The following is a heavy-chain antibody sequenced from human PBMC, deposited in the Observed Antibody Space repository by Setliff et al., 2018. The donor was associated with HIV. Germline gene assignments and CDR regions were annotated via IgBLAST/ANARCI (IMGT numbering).Heavy chain of an antibody. V-gene: IGHV3-21*04. D-gene: IGHD3-16*01. Sequence: PGGSLRLSCAASGFNFRTYSMNWVRQAPGKGLEWVASISSSTAAIDYADSVKGRFAISRDNTGNSLYLQMNSLRVEDTAMYYCGKDRYDNYVWGSYHGPDFWGQGTLVTVS. CDR1: GFNFRTYS. CDR2: ISSSTAAI. J-gene: IGHJ4*02. CDR3: GKDRYDNYVWGSYHGPDF.